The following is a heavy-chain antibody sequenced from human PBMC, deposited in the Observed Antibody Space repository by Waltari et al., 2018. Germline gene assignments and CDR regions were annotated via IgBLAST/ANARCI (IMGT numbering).Heavy chain of an antibody. D-gene: IGHD4-4*01. CDR1: GFDFGSPG. V-gene: IGHV3-33*01. CDR3: AREGGNFNWMDP. J-gene: IGHJ5*02. CDR2: IWHDVSKT. Sequence: QFQLLESGGGVVQPGSSLKLSCVASGFDFGSPGMHWVRQAPGKGLEWVAVIWHDVSKTYYADSVKGRFTISRDDSKNMFYLQMNSLRVEDTAMYYCAREGGNFNWMDPWGQGTLVTVS.